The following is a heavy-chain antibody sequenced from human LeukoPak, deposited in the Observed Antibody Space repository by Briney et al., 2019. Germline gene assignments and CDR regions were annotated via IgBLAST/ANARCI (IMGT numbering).Heavy chain of an antibody. J-gene: IGHJ4*02. V-gene: IGHV3-30-3*01. CDR1: GFTFSSYA. D-gene: IGHD5-18*01. Sequence: GRALRLSCAASGFTFSSYAMHWVRQAPGKGLEGVAVISYDGSNKYYADSVKGRFTISRDNSKNTLYLQMNSLRAEDTAVYYCAREGIQLWLEYYFDYWGQGTLVTVSS. CDR2: ISYDGSNK. CDR3: AREGIQLWLEYYFDY.